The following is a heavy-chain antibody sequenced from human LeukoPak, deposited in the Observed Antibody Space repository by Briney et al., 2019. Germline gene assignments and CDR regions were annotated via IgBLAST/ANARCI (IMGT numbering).Heavy chain of an antibody. D-gene: IGHD2-15*01. V-gene: IGHV3-15*01. J-gene: IGHJ6*02. CDR3: TTVSKAWYPYYYYGMDV. CDR1: GFTFSNAW. CDR2: IKSKTDGGTT. Sequence: GGSLRLSCAASGFTFSNAWMSWVRQAPGKGLEWVGRIKSKTDGGTTDYAAPVKGRFTISRDDSKNTLYLQMNSLKTEDTAVYYCTTVSKAWYPYYYYGMDVWGQGTTVTVSS.